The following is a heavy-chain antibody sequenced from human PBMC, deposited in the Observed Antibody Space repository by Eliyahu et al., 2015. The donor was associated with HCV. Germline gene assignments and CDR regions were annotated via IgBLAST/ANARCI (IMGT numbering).Heavy chain of an antibody. Sequence: EVQLVESGGGLVKPGGSLRLSCAASGFTFSNAWMSWVRQAPGKGLEWVGRIKSKTDGGTTDYAAPVKGRFTISRDDSKNTLYLQMNSLKTEDTAVYYCTTEPPKRGAFDIWGQGTMVTVSS. V-gene: IGHV3-15*01. CDR1: GFTFSNAW. CDR3: TTEPPKRGAFDI. CDR2: IKSKTDGGTT. J-gene: IGHJ3*02.